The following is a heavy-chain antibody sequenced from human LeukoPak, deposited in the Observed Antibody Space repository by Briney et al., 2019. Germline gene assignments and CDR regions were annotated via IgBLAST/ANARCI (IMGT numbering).Heavy chain of an antibody. CDR2: IYSGGST. CDR3: ARENDYALDY. V-gene: IGHV3-53*01. D-gene: IGHD4-17*01. Sequence: GGSLRLSCAASGFTVSSNYMSWVRQAPGKGLEWVSVIYSGGSTYYADSVKGRFTISRDNSQNTMYLQMNSLRAEDTAVYYCARENDYALDYWGQGTLVTVSP. J-gene: IGHJ4*02. CDR1: GFTVSSNY.